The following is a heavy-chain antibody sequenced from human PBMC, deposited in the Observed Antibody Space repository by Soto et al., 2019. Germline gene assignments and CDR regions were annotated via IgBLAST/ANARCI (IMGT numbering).Heavy chain of an antibody. CDR2: IIPIFGTA. V-gene: IGHV1-69*01. CDR3: ALSSYCSSTSCHDSFDY. Sequence: QVQLVQSGAEVQKPGSSVKVSCKASGGTFSSYAISWVRQAPGQGLEWMGGIIPIFGTANYAQKFQGRVTITADESTSTAYMELSSLRSEDTAVYYCALSSYCSSTSCHDSFDYWGQGTLVTVSS. J-gene: IGHJ4*02. D-gene: IGHD2-2*01. CDR1: GGTFSSYA.